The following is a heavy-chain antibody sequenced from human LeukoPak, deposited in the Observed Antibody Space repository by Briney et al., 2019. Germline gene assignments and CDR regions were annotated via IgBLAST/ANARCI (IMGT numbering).Heavy chain of an antibody. CDR2: INNDGSST. V-gene: IGHV3-74*01. J-gene: IGHJ5*02. CDR3: ARPTKEGSSWYWWFDP. D-gene: IGHD6-13*01. Sequence: GGSLRLSCAASGFTFSSYWMHWVRQALGKGLVWVSRINNDGSSTSYADSVKGRFTISRDNAKNTLYLQTNSLRAEDTAVYYCARPTKEGSSWYWWFDPWGQGTLVTVSS. CDR1: GFTFSSYW.